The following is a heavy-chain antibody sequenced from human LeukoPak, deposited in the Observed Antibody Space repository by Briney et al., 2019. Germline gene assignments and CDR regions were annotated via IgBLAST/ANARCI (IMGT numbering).Heavy chain of an antibody. CDR1: GFTLDDYG. CDR2: VSSSGSTI. V-gene: IGHV3-48*03. Sequence: GGSLRLSCAASGFTLDDYGISWVRQAPGKGLEWVSYVSSSGSTIDYADSVKCRFTISRDNAKNSLYLQMNSLTAEDTAVYYCARASYVYYYYYGMDVWGQGTTVTVSS. D-gene: IGHD3-16*01. J-gene: IGHJ6*02. CDR3: ARASYVYYYYYGMDV.